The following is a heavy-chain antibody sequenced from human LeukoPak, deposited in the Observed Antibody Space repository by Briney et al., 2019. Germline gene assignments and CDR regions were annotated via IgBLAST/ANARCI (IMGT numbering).Heavy chain of an antibody. CDR1: GGTFSSYA. CDR3: AREEELYSNWFDP. CDR2: IIPIVGTA. D-gene: IGHD1-7*01. J-gene: IGHJ5*02. Sequence: SVKLSCKASGGTFSSYAISWVRHAPGQGLEWMGGIIPIVGTANYAQKFQGRVTITTDESTSTAYMELSSQRSEDTGVYHCAREEELYSNWFDPWGEGTMVSVCS. V-gene: IGHV1-69*05.